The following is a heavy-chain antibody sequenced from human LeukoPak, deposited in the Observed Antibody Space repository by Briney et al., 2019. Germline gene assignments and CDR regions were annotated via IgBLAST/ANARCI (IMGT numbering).Heavy chain of an antibody. CDR2: INHSGST. Sequence: PSETLSLTCAVYGGSFSGYYWSWIRQPPGKGLEWIGEINHSGSTNYNPSLKSRVTISVDTSKNQFSLKLSSVTAADTAVYYCARGSKNYYDSSGLDYWGQGTLVTVSS. CDR3: ARGSKNYYDSSGLDY. V-gene: IGHV4-34*01. J-gene: IGHJ4*02. CDR1: GGSFSGYY. D-gene: IGHD3-22*01.